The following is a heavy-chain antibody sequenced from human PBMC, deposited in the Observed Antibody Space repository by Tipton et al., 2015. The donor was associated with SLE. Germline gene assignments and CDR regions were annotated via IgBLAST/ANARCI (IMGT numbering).Heavy chain of an antibody. V-gene: IGHV4-34*01. J-gene: IGHJ4*02. CDR1: GGSFSGYY. CDR2: INHSGST. Sequence: TLSLTCAVYGGSFSGYYWSWIRQPPGKGLEWIGEINHSGSTNYNPSLKSRVTISVDTSKNQFSLKLSSVTAADTGVYYCARRGVDTAMAYYFVCWGRGTLVTVSS. CDR3: ARRGVDTAMAYYFVC. D-gene: IGHD5-18*01.